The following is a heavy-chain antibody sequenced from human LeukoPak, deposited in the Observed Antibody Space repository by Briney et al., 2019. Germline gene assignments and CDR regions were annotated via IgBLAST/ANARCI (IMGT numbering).Heavy chain of an antibody. Sequence: PSETLSLTCTVSGGSISSYYWSWVRQPPGKGLEWIGCIYYSGNTNYNPSLKNRVTISVDTSKNQFSLKLSSVTAADTAVYYCARHAGDYYDSSGYLSYYYGMDVWGQGTTVTVSS. J-gene: IGHJ6*02. CDR2: IYYSGNT. CDR3: ARHAGDYYDSSGYLSYYYGMDV. CDR1: GGSISSYY. V-gene: IGHV4-59*08. D-gene: IGHD3-22*01.